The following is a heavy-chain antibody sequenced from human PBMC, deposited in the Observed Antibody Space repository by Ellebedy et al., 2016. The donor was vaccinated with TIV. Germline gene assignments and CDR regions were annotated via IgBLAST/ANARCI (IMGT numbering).Heavy chain of an antibody. J-gene: IGHJ5*02. CDR3: ARDPALPRGRFDP. V-gene: IGHV4-38-2*02. CDR2: MYHSGST. CDR1: GSSIGSGYY. Sequence: MPSETLSLTCSVSGSSIGSGYYWGWIRQPPGRGLEWIGSMYHSGSTYYSPSLKSRVTISVDTSKNQFSLNLSSVTAADTAVYYCARDPALPRGRFDPWGQGTLVTVSS.